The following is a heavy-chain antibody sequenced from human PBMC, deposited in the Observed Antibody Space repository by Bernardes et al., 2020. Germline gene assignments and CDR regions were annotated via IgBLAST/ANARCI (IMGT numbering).Heavy chain of an antibody. J-gene: IGHJ4*02. Sequence: GSLRLSCAASGFTFSSYSMNWVRQAPGKGLEWVSSISSSSSYIYYADSVKGRFTISRDNAKNSLYLQMNSLRAEDTAVYYCARDRGLGGEGLMITFGGVIVPSYTDYWGQGTLVTVSS. CDR1: GFTFSSYS. CDR3: ARDRGLGGEGLMITFGGVIVPSYTDY. CDR2: ISSSSSYI. D-gene: IGHD3-16*02. V-gene: IGHV3-21*01.